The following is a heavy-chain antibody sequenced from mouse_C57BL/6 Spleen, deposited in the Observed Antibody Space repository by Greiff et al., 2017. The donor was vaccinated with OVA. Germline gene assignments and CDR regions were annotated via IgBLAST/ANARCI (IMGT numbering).Heavy chain of an antibody. D-gene: IGHD2-3*01. CDR2: ISSGSSTI. J-gene: IGHJ2*01. Sequence: EVMLVESGGGLVKPGGSLKLSCAASGFTFSDYGMHWVRQAPEKGLEWVAYISSGSSTIYYADTVKGRFTISRDNAKNTLFLQMTSLRSEDTAMYYCARRYDGYNYFDYWGQGTTLTVSS. CDR1: GFTFSDYG. CDR3: ARRYDGYNYFDY. V-gene: IGHV5-17*01.